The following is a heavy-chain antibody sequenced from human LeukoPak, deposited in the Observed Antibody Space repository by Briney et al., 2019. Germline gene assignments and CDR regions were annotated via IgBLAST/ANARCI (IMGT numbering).Heavy chain of an antibody. CDR3: AGFIAARSRWGYYYYMDV. J-gene: IGHJ6*03. CDR2: MNPNSGNT. Sequence: ASVKVSCKASGYTFTSYDINWVRQATGQGLEWMGWMNPNSGNTGYAQKFQGRVTITRNTSISTAYMELSSLRSEDTAVYYCAGFIAARSRWGYYYYMDVWGKGTTVTVSS. D-gene: IGHD6-6*01. V-gene: IGHV1-8*03. CDR1: GYTFTSYD.